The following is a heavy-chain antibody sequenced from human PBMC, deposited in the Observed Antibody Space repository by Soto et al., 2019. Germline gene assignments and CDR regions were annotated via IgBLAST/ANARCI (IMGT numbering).Heavy chain of an antibody. Sequence: ASVKVSCKASGYTFTSYDINWVRQATGQGLEWMGWMNPNSGNTGYAQKFQGRVTMTRNTSKSTAYMELSSLRSEDTAVYYCARGRYYYEENWFDPWGQGXLVTVYS. V-gene: IGHV1-8*01. J-gene: IGHJ5*02. D-gene: IGHD3-22*01. CDR2: MNPNSGNT. CDR1: GYTFTSYD. CDR3: ARGRYYYEENWFDP.